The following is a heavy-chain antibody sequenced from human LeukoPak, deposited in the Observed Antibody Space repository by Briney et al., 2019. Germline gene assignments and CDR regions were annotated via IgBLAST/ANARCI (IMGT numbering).Heavy chain of an antibody. Sequence: SETLSLTCTVPGGSISSSSYYWGWIRQPPGKGLEWIGSIYYSGSTYYNPSLKSRVTTSVDTSKNQFSLKLSSVTAADTAVYYCARSEVDYYGSGSYYRKWGQGTLVSVSS. V-gene: IGHV4-39*07. J-gene: IGHJ4*02. D-gene: IGHD3-10*01. CDR2: IYYSGST. CDR3: ARSEVDYYGSGSYYRK. CDR1: GGSISSSSYY.